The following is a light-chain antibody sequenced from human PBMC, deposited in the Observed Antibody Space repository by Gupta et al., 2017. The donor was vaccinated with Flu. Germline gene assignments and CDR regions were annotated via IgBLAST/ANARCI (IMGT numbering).Light chain of an antibody. CDR1: QSVSSN. V-gene: IGKV3-15*01. Sequence: ATRSVSPGERATLSCRASQSVSSNLAWYQRKPGQAPRLLIYGASTRATGIPARFSGSGSGTEFTLTISSLQSEDFAVYYCQQYNNRPGITFGPGTKVDIK. CDR3: QQYNNRPGIT. CDR2: GAS. J-gene: IGKJ3*01.